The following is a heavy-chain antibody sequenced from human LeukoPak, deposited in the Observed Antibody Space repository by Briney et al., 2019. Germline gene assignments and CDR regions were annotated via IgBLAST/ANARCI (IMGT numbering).Heavy chain of an antibody. V-gene: IGHV1-8*01. CDR1: GYTFTSYD. CDR3: ARGRGDCSSTSCRYYYYYYMDV. Sequence: EASVKVSCKASGYTFTSYDINWVRQATGQGLEWMGWMNPNSGNTGYAQKFQGRVTMTRNTSISTAYMELSSLRSEDTAVYYCARGRGDCSSTSCRYYYYYYMDVWGKGTTVTISS. J-gene: IGHJ6*03. D-gene: IGHD2-2*01. CDR2: MNPNSGNT.